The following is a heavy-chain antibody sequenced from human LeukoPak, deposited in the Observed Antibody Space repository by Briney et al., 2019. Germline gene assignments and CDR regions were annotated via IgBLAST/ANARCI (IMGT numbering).Heavy chain of an antibody. CDR2: IRSKAYGGTT. J-gene: IGHJ6*03. CDR1: GFTFGDYA. Sequence: GSLRLSCTASGFTFGDYAMSWFRQAPGKGLEWVGFIRSKAYGGTTEYAASVKGRFTISRDDSKSIAYLQMNSLKTEDTAVYYCTLTYYYGSGSNPADYYYYYYMDVWGKGTTVTVSS. CDR3: TLTYYYGSGSNPADYYYYYYMDV. D-gene: IGHD3-10*01. V-gene: IGHV3-49*03.